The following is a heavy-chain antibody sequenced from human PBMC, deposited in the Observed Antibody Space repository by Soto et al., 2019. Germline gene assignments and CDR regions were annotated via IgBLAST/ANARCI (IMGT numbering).Heavy chain of an antibody. J-gene: IGHJ3*02. CDR1: GFILSNAW. Sequence: EVHLVESGGDLVKPGGSLRLSCAASGFILSNAWMNWVRQAPGKGLAWVVRITRKTDGGTTDYAAPVKGRFTISRDDSKYTLYLQMNSLKTEDTAVYYCTTDGPPNILLGGTGDAFDIWGQCTMVTVSS. CDR3: TTDGPPNILLGGTGDAFDI. D-gene: IGHD2-15*01. CDR2: ITRKTDGGTT. V-gene: IGHV3-15*07.